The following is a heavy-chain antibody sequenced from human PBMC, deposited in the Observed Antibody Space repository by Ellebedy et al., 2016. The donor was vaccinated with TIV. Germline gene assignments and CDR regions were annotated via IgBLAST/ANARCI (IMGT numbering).Heavy chain of an antibody. V-gene: IGHV3-21*01. Sequence: PGGSLRLSCAASGFTFSTYSLNWVRQAPGKGLEWVSSISTITNYADSVRVRFTISRNNAKKSLYRQMNSLRAEDTAVYYCSRGGGCGGGTCYYPDFWGQGTLVTVSS. J-gene: IGHJ4*02. CDR3: SRGGGCGGGTCYYPDF. CDR1: GFTFSTYS. D-gene: IGHD2-15*01. CDR2: ISTIT.